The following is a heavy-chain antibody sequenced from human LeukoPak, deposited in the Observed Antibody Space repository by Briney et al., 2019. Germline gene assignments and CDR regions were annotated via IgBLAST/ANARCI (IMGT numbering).Heavy chain of an antibody. J-gene: IGHJ4*02. D-gene: IGHD3-10*01. CDR2: IYSGGTT. CDR1: GFTVNRNY. Sequence: GGSLRLSCAASGFTVNRNYMIWVRQAPGEGLECVSVIYSGGTTWYADSVKGRFTISRDTNTLYLQMNSLRAEDTAVYYCARKSDSLLVREGDCWGQGTLVTVSS. CDR3: ARKSDSLLVREGDC. V-gene: IGHV3-66*01.